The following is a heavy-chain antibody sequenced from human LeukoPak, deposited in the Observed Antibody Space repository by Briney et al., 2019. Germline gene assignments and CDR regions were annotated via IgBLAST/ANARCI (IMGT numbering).Heavy chain of an antibody. J-gene: IGHJ4*02. CDR1: GGSISSSSYY. V-gene: IGHV4-39*01. D-gene: IGHD3-10*01. CDR2: IYYSGST. Sequence: SETLSLTSTVSGGSISSSSYYWGWIRQPPGKGLEWIGSIYYSGSTYYNPSLKSRVIISVDTSKNQFSLKLSSVTAADTAVYYCAQYYYGSGSYGNWGQGTLVTVSS. CDR3: AQYYYGSGSYGN.